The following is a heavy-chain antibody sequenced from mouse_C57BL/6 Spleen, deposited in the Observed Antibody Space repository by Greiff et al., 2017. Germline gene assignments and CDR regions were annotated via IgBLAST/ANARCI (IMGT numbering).Heavy chain of an antibody. CDR2: IRSKSNNYAT. CDR3: VSYDYVLFAY. Sequence: DVQLVESGGGLVQPKGSLKLSCAASGFSFNTYAMNWVRQAPGKGLEWVARIRSKSNNYATYYADSVKDRFTISRDDSESMLYLQMNNLKTEDTAMYYCVSYDYVLFAYWGQGTLVTVSA. V-gene: IGHV10-1*01. J-gene: IGHJ3*01. D-gene: IGHD2-4*01. CDR1: GFSFNTYA.